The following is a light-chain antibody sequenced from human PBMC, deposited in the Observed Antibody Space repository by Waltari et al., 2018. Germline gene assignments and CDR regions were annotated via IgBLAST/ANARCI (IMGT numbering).Light chain of an antibody. Sequence: QSALTQPASVSGSPGQSITISCTGTNSDIRDYHYVSWYQHHPGKAPKLMIFDVNKRPSGVSNRFSGSKSGNTASLTISGLQAEDEADYYCSSYSTSGTSFGGGTKLTVL. V-gene: IGLV2-14*03. CDR3: SSYSTSGTS. J-gene: IGLJ2*01. CDR2: DVN. CDR1: NSDIRDYHY.